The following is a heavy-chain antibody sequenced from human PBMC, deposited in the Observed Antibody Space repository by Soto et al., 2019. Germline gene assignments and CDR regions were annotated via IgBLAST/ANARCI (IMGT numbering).Heavy chain of an antibody. D-gene: IGHD3-22*01. J-gene: IGHJ5*02. CDR3: ARPIQYYFDTSAQSAWFDP. Sequence: QVQLVQSGAEVKKPGSSVKVSCKTSGGTFGSYAISWVRQAPGQGLEWMGGIIPIFSTPNYAQKFQGRVTRTADESTSTAYMELSSLRSEDTAVYYCARPIQYYFDTSAQSAWFDPWGQGTLVTVSS. V-gene: IGHV1-69*12. CDR1: GGTFGSYA. CDR2: IIPIFSTP.